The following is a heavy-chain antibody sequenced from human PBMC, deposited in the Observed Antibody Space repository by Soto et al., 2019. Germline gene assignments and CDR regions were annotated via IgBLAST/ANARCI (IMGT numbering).Heavy chain of an antibody. V-gene: IGHV3-15*01. D-gene: IGHD6-19*01. J-gene: IGHJ2*01. CDR2: IKSRTDGGTA. CDR1: GFTFSNAY. CDR3: TTYSSGLRDFDL. Sequence: EVQLVQSGGGLVKPGGSLRLSCAASGFTFSNAYMNWVRQAPGKGLEWVGRIKSRTDGGTADYAAPVKGSFTISRDDSKNTLYLQMNSLKTEDTAVYYCTTYSSGLRDFDLWGRGTLVTVSS.